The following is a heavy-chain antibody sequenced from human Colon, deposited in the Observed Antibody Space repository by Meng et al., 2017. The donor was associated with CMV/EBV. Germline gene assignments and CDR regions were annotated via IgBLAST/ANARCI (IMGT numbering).Heavy chain of an antibody. J-gene: IGHJ3*02. CDR2: IYYSGST. V-gene: IGHV4-59*01. CDR3: ARVELLWFGELVHAFDI. CDR1: GGSISSYY. D-gene: IGHD3-10*01. Sequence: SETLSLTCTVSGGSISSYYWSWIRQPPGKGLEWIGYIYYSGSTNYNPSLKSRVTISVDTSKNQFSLKLSSVTAADTAVYYCARVELLWFGELVHAFDIWGQGTMVTVSS.